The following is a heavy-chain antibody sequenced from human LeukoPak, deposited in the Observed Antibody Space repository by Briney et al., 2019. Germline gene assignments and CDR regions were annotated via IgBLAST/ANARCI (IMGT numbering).Heavy chain of an antibody. CDR2: MYYSEST. J-gene: IGHJ4*02. D-gene: IGHD3-3*01. CDR3: QSRFLEWLLDY. V-gene: IGHV4-59*05. Sequence: SETLSLTCTVSGGSISSDYWSWIRQPPGKGLEWIGSMYYSESTYYNPSLKSRVTISVDTSKNQSSLKLNSVTVADTAMYYCQSRFLEWLLDYWGQGTLVTVSS. CDR1: GGSISSDY.